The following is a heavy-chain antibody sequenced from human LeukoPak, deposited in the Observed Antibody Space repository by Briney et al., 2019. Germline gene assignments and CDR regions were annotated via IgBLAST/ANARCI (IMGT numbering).Heavy chain of an antibody. V-gene: IGHV3-23*01. D-gene: IGHD2-15*01. J-gene: IGHJ4*02. CDR3: ASHREYCSGGSCYGPLDY. CDR2: ISCSGGST. CDR1: GFTFSSYG. Sequence: GGSLRLSCAASGFTFSSYGMSWVRQAPGKGLEWVSAISCSGGSTYYADSVKGRFTISRDNSKNTLYLQMNSLRAEDTAVYYCASHREYCSGGSCYGPLDYWGQGTLVTVSS.